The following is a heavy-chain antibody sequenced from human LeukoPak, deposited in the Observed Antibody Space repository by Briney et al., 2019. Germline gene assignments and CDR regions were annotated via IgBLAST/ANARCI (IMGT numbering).Heavy chain of an antibody. CDR3: ARDADYGDYYFDY. CDR1: GGSISSGGYY. V-gene: IGHV4-31*03. CDR2: IYYSGST. Sequence: PSETLSLTCTVSGGSISSGGYYWSWIRQHPGKGLEWIGYIYYSGSTYYNPSLKSRVTISVDTSKNQFSLKLSSVTAADTAVYYCARDADYGDYYFDYWGQGTLVTVSS. D-gene: IGHD4-17*01. J-gene: IGHJ4*02.